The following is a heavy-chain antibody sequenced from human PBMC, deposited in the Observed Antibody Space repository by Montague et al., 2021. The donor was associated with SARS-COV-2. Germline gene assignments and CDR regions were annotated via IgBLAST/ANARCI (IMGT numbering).Heavy chain of an antibody. J-gene: IGHJ3*02. CDR2: IYYIYKWYN. Sequence: CAISGDSVSSNSATSNWLTQSPWNSLEWLGMIYYIYKWYNDYAVXXKSRITINPDTSKNQFSLQLNSVTPEDTAVYYCARGSSIAAAGDAFDIWGQGTMVTVS. V-gene: IGHV6-1*01. D-gene: IGHD6-13*01. CDR3: ARGSSIAAAGDAFDI. CDR1: GDSVSSNSAT.